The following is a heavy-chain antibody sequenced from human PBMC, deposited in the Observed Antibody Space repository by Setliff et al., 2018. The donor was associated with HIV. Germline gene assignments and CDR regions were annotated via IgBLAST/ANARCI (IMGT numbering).Heavy chain of an antibody. V-gene: IGHV3-64D*09. D-gene: IGHD3-10*02. CDR2: MTGNGGST. CDR1: GFVFRSHA. Sequence: PGGSLRLSCSASGFVFRSHAMYWVRQAPGKGLEFVSAMTGNGGSTYYADSVKGRFIMSRDNSRSTLDLQVRSLRAEDTAVYYCVRSGLSRTMYSWLDPWGQGTLVTVSS. J-gene: IGHJ5*02. CDR3: VRSGLSRTMYSWLDP.